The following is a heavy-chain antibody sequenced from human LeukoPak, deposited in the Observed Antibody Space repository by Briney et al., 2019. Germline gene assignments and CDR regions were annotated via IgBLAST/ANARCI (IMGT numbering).Heavy chain of an antibody. Sequence: GGSLRLSCAASGFTFSSYAMSWVRQAPGKGLEWVSAISGSGGSTYYADSVKGRFTISRDNSKNTLYLQMNSLRAEDTAVYYCAKDRYSYGYAQLGNWFDPWGQGTLATVSS. CDR2: ISGSGGST. D-gene: IGHD5-18*01. J-gene: IGHJ5*02. CDR1: GFTFSSYA. V-gene: IGHV3-23*01. CDR3: AKDRYSYGYAQLGNWFDP.